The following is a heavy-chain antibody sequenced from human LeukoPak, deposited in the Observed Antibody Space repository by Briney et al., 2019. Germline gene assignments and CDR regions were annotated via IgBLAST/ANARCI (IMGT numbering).Heavy chain of an antibody. Sequence: PGGSLRLSCAVSGFSFSSYSMNWVRQAPGKGLAWVSFISERSNNIYYADSVKGRFTISRDNPKNSVYLQMNSLRGEETAVYYCARDVLAATGPFWGQGTLVTVSS. CDR1: GFSFSSYS. J-gene: IGHJ4*02. D-gene: IGHD6-13*01. CDR3: ARDVLAATGPF. CDR2: ISERSNNI. V-gene: IGHV3-48*01.